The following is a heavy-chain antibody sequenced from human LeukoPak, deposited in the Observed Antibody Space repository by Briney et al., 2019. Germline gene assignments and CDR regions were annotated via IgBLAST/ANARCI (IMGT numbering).Heavy chain of an antibody. Sequence: SVKVSCKASGGTFSSYAISWVRQAPGQGLEWMGGIIPIFGTANYAQKFQGRVTITADESTSTAYMELSSLRSEDTAVYYCVRVVGYYYDPNYYFDYWGQGTLVTVSS. CDR3: VRVVGYYYDPNYYFDY. J-gene: IGHJ4*02. CDR1: GGTFSSYA. V-gene: IGHV1-69*13. CDR2: IIPIFGTA. D-gene: IGHD3-22*01.